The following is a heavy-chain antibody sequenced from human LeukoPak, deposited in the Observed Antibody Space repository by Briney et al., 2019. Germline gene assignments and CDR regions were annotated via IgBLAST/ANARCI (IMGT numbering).Heavy chain of an antibody. CDR1: GGSISTYY. Sequence: SETLSLTCTVSGGSISTYYWSWIRQPPGKGLEWIGYIYYSGSTNYNPSLKGRVTISVDTSKNQFSLKLSSVIAADTAVYYCSRGRGYGRLVTFDNWGQGTLVTVSS. V-gene: IGHV4-59*01. CDR2: IYYSGST. CDR3: SRGRGYGRLVTFDN. D-gene: IGHD5-18*01. J-gene: IGHJ4*02.